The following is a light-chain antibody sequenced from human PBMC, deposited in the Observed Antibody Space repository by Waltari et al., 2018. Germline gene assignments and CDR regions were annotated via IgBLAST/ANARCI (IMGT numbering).Light chain of an antibody. J-gene: IGLJ2*01. CDR3: CSYAGSSTVV. CDR2: EGS. V-gene: IGLV2-23*01. Sequence: QSALTQPASVSGSPGQSITISCTGTSSDVGSYQLVSWYQQPPGKAPKLMSFEGSKRHSGVANRFSGPKSGTTASLTISGLQAEDEADYYCCSYAGSSTVVFGGGTKLTVL. CDR1: SSDVGSYQL.